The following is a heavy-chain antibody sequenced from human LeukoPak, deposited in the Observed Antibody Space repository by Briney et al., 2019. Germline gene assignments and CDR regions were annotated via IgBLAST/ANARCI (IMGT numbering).Heavy chain of an antibody. CDR2: ISSSGSTI. J-gene: IGHJ5*02. CDR3: ASWGRYYDSSGYYYNWFDP. V-gene: IGHV3-48*03. Sequence: GGSLRLSCAASGFTFSSYEMNWVRQAPGKGLEWVSYISSSGSTIYYADSVKGRFTISRDNAKNSLYMQMNSLRAEDKAVYYCASWGRYYDSSGYYYNWFDPWGQGTLVTVSS. D-gene: IGHD3-22*01. CDR1: GFTFSSYE.